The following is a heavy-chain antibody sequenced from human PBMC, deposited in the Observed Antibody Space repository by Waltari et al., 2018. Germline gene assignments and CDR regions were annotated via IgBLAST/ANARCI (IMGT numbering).Heavy chain of an antibody. J-gene: IGHJ6*03. CDR1: GGTFSSYA. V-gene: IGHV1-69*10. Sequence: QVQLVQSGAEVKKPGSSVKVSCKASGGTFSSYAISWVRQAPGQGLEWMGGIIPILGIANHAQKFQGRVTITAEKSTSRAYMALSSLRSEDTAVYYCARAGRGELPVGYYYMDVWGKGTTVTVSS. D-gene: IGHD1-26*01. CDR2: IIPILGIA. CDR3: ARAGRGELPVGYYYMDV.